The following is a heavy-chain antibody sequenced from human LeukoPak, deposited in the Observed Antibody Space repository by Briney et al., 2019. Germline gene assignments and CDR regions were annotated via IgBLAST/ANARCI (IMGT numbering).Heavy chain of an antibody. V-gene: IGHV3-23*01. CDR1: GFTFSSYA. J-gene: IGHJ4*02. Sequence: GGSLRLSCAASGFTFSSYAMSWVRQAPGKGLEWVSAISGSGGSTYYADSVKGRFTISRDNSKNTLYLQMNSLRAEDTAVYHCAKDLAMVRGVITVSPFDYWGQGTLVTVSS. CDR2: ISGSGGST. D-gene: IGHD3-10*01. CDR3: AKDLAMVRGVITVSPFDY.